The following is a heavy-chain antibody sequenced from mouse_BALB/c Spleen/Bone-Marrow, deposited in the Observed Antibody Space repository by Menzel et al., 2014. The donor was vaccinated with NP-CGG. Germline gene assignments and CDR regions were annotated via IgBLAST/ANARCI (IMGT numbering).Heavy chain of an antibody. D-gene: IGHD1-1*01. CDR3: ARWYYGSGFAY. CDR2: ISSGGST. CDR1: GFTFSSYA. V-gene: IGHV5-6-5*01. Sequence: EVQGVESGGGLVKPGGSLKLSCAASGFTFSSYAMSWVRQTPEKRLEWVASISSGGSTYYPDSVKGRFTISRDNARNILYLQMSSLRSGDTAMYYCARWYYGSGFAYWGQGTLVTVSA. J-gene: IGHJ3*01.